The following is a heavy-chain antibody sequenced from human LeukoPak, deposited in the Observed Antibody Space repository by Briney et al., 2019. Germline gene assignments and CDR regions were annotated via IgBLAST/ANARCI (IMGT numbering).Heavy chain of an antibody. CDR1: GGSIRSYY. V-gene: IGHV4-59*01. Sequence: SETLSLTCIVSGGSIRSYYWSWIRQPPGKGLEWIGYIYYTGSTKYNPSLKSRGIISVDTSKNQFSLKLSSVTAADTAVYYCARDWNLGAFDIWGQGTMVTVSS. CDR2: IYYTGST. D-gene: IGHD1-1*01. CDR3: ARDWNLGAFDI. J-gene: IGHJ3*02.